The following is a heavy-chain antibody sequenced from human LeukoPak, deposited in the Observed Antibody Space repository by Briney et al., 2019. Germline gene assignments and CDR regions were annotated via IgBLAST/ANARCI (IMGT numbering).Heavy chain of an antibody. J-gene: IGHJ3*02. CDR3: ARGGSYLSAFDI. CDR1: GFPFSSHG. CDR2: ISPGGPT. Sequence: GGSLRLSCAGSGFPFSSHGMNWIRQAPGNGQELVSGISPGGPTYYADSVTGRFNIPRDYSTTTLYLQMNSLRGEATAVYYCARGGSYLSAFDIWGQGTMVTVSS. V-gene: IGHV3-23*01. D-gene: IGHD1-26*01.